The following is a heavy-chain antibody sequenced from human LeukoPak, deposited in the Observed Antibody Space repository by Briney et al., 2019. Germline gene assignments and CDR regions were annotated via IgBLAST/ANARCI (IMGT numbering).Heavy chain of an antibody. CDR3: ASGYYDSWSGYYGYYYYGMDV. CDR1: GFTFSSYA. CDR2: ISDSDDST. J-gene: IGHJ6*02. Sequence: QSGGSLRLSCAASGFTFSSYAMSWVRQAPGKGLEWVSTISDSDDSTYYADSVKGRFTISRDNSKNTLYLQMNSLRAEDTAVYYCASGYYDSWSGYYGYYYYGMDVWGQGTTVTVSS. D-gene: IGHD3-3*01. V-gene: IGHV3-23*01.